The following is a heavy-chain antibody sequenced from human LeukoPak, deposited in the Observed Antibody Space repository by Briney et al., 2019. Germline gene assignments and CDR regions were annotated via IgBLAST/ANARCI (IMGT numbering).Heavy chain of an antibody. D-gene: IGHD5-18*01. CDR1: GYSFILYG. CDR3: ARGLGRPLFYGIQPNYYYYMDV. Sequence: ATVKVSCKTSGYSFILYGISWVRQAPGQGPEWMGWISTSTGDTKYTQKFQGRVTLTTDTSTSTAYMELSSLRSDDTAVYYCARGLGRPLFYGIQPNYYYYMDVWGKGTTVTVSS. V-gene: IGHV1-18*01. CDR2: ISTSTGDT. J-gene: IGHJ6*03.